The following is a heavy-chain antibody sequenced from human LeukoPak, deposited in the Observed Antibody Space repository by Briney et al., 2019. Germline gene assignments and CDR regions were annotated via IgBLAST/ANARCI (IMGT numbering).Heavy chain of an antibody. J-gene: IGHJ3*01. CDR2: IRFDGGDT. CDR3: AKEIDGFDV. CDR1: GFTFNNYW. Sequence: GGSLRLSCAASGFTFNNYWMHWVRQAPGMGLVWVSSIRFDGGDTAYADSAKGRFTISRDNAKNTMFLQMNNLRAEDTAVYSSAKEIDGFDVWGQGTLVPVSS. V-gene: IGHV3-74*01.